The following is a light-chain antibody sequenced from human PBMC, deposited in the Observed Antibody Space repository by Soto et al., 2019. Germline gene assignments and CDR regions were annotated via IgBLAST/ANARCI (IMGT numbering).Light chain of an antibody. CDR1: SSDVGAYNC. CDR2: DVS. Sequence: HSALTQPRSVSGSPGQSVTISCTGTSSDVGAYNCVSWYQHHPGKAPKLMIYDVSKRPSGVPDRFSGSKSGNTASLTISGLQAEDEADYYCCSYAGSNTHVVFGGGTTLTVL. V-gene: IGLV2-11*01. CDR3: CSYAGSNTHVV. J-gene: IGLJ2*01.